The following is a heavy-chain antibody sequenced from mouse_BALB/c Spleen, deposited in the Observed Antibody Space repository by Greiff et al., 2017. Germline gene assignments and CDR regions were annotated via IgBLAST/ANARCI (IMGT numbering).Heavy chain of an antibody. CDR1: GFTFSSYA. CDR3: ATPGYYAMGY. CDR2: ISSGGSYT. V-gene: IGHV5-9-1*01. Sequence: EVMLVESGGGLVKPGGSLKLSCAVSGFTFSSYAMSWVRQTPEKRLEWVATISSGGSYTYYPDSVKGRFTISRDNAKNTLYLQMSSLRSEDTAMYYCATPGYYAMGYWGQGTSVTVSS. J-gene: IGHJ4*01.